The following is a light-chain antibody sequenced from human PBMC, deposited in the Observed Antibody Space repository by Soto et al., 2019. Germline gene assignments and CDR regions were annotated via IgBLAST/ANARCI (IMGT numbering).Light chain of an antibody. CDR2: DNN. CDR1: SSNIGAGYD. J-gene: IGLJ1*01. CDR3: QSHDISLDDSYV. V-gene: IGLV1-40*01. Sequence: QSALTQPPSVSGAPGQRVTISCTGSSSNIGAGYDVHWYQQLPGAAPKLLIYDNNNRPSGVPGRFSGSKSGTSASLAITGLQAEDEADYYCQSHDISLDDSYVFGTGTRSPS.